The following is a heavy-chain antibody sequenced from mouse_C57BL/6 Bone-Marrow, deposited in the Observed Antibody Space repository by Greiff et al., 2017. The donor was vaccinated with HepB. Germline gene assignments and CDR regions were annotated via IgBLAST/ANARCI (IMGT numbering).Heavy chain of an antibody. CDR3: AKHGDMYDYPSFAY. CDR1: GFSLTSYG. Sequence: VQLQQSGPGLVAPSQSLSITCTVSGFSLTSYGVDWVRQPPGKGLEWLGVIWGGGRTNYNSDLMSRLSISKDNSKSQVYLKMNSLQTDDTAMDYYAKHGDMYDYPSFAYWGQGTLVTVSA. J-gene: IGHJ3*01. CDR2: IWGGGRT. D-gene: IGHD2-4*01. V-gene: IGHV2-9*01.